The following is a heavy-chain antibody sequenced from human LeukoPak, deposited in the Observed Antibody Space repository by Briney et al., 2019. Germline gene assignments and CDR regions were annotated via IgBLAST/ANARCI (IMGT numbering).Heavy chain of an antibody. Sequence: PGGSLRLSCAASGFTFSRYSMNWVRQAPGKGLEWVSSISPDARYIYYADSLKGRFTVSRDNAKNSLYLQMNSLAVVDTAVYYCTTPAAGPRAEYSQYWGQGTLVTVSP. CDR1: GFTFSRYS. CDR3: TTPAAGPRAEYSQY. CDR2: ISPDARYI. V-gene: IGHV3-21*01. J-gene: IGHJ1*01. D-gene: IGHD6-13*01.